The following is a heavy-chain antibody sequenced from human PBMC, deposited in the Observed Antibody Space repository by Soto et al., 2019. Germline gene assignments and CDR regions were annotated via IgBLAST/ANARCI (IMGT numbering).Heavy chain of an antibody. J-gene: IGHJ6*03. CDR1: GGSISSSSYY. V-gene: IGHV4-39*07. D-gene: IGHD3-10*01. CDR2: IYYSGST. CDR3: ARGTLGFGETDYYYYMDV. Sequence: SETLSLTCTVSGGSISSSSYYWGWIRQPPGKGLEWIGSIYYSGSTYYNPSLKSRVTISVDTSKNQFSLKLSSVTAADTAVYYCARGTLGFGETDYYYYMDVWGKGTTVTVSS.